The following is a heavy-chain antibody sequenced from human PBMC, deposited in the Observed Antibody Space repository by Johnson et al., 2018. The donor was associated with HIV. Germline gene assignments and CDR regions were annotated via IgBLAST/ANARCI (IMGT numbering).Heavy chain of an antibody. D-gene: IGHD3-3*01. CDR2: IWYDGSNK. J-gene: IGHJ3*02. V-gene: IGHV3-33*08. Sequence: QVQLVESGGGVVQPGRSLRLSCAASGFTFSDYYMSWIRQAPGKGLEWVAAIWYDGSNKYYADSVKGRLTISRDNSKNTLYLQINSLRAEDTAVYYCAREQHYNFWSGYFGAFDIWGQGTRLTVSS. CDR3: AREQHYNFWSGYFGAFDI. CDR1: GFTFSDYY.